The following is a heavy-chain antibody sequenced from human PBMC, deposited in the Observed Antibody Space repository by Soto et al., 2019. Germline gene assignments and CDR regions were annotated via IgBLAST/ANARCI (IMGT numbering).Heavy chain of an antibody. J-gene: IGHJ6*02. Sequence: QVQLQQWGAGLLKPSETLSLTCAVYGGSFSGYYWSWIRQPPGKGLEWIGEINHSGSTNYNPSLKSRVAISVDTSKKQFSLKLSAVPAADTAVYYCARGRAEVGNRYYYYYDMDVWGQGTTVTVSS. CDR2: INHSGST. V-gene: IGHV4-34*01. D-gene: IGHD6-13*01. CDR1: GGSFSGYY. CDR3: ARGRAEVGNRYYYYYDMDV.